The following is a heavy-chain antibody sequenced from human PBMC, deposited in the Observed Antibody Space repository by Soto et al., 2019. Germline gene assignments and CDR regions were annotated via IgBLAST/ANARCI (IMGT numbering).Heavy chain of an antibody. CDR2: ISYDGSNK. V-gene: IGHV3-30*18. CDR3: AKDQDSYGSSRNYYYYGMDV. J-gene: IGHJ6*02. D-gene: IGHD5-18*01. Sequence: PGGSLRLSCAASGFTFSSYGMHWVRQAPGKGLGWVAVISYDGSNKYYADSVKGRFTISRDNSKNTLYLQMNSLRAEDTAVYYCAKDQDSYGSSRNYYYYGMDVWGQGTTVTVSS. CDR1: GFTFSSYG.